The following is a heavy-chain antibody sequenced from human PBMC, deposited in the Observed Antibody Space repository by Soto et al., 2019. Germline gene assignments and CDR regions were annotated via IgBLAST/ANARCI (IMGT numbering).Heavy chain of an antibody. Sequence: VASVKVSCKASGYTFTSYYMHWVRQAPGQGLEWMGIINPSGGSTSYAQKFQGRVTMTRDTSTSTVYMELSSLRSEDTAVYYCARFRDYYGSGSYSAFDIWGQGTMVTVSS. CDR3: ARFRDYYGSGSYSAFDI. CDR2: INPSGGST. CDR1: GYTFTSYY. J-gene: IGHJ3*02. V-gene: IGHV1-46*03. D-gene: IGHD3-10*01.